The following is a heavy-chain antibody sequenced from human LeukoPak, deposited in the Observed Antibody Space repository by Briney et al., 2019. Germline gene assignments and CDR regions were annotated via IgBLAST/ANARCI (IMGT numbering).Heavy chain of an antibody. Sequence: PGGSLRLFCAASGFTFSSYAMSWVRQAPGKGLEWVSAISGSGDSKYYADSVKGRFTISRDNSKNTLYLQMNSLRAEDTAVYYCAKVRYRSNWDGFDPWGQGTLVTVSS. CDR2: ISGSGDSK. CDR1: GFTFSSYA. D-gene: IGHD6-13*01. J-gene: IGHJ5*02. CDR3: AKVRYRSNWDGFDP. V-gene: IGHV3-23*01.